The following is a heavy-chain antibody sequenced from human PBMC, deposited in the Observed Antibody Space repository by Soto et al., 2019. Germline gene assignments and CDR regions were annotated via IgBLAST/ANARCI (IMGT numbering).Heavy chain of an antibody. V-gene: IGHV1-18*01. CDR1: HYTFTSYG. Sequence: QPQLVQSGPEVKKPGASVKVSCKASHYTFTSYGVSWGRQAPGQGREWMGWIRSQNGNTVYAQKFQGRVTLTTDTSTSTAFMELRSLHSDDTALYYCARDRHYHTSDRIEYWGQGTLVTVSS. CDR3: ARDRHYHTSDRIEY. D-gene: IGHD3-9*01. J-gene: IGHJ4*02. CDR2: IRSQNGNT.